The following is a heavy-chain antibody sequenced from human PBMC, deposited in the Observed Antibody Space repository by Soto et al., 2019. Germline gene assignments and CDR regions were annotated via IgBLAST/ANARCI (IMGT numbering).Heavy chain of an antibody. J-gene: IGHJ6*02. D-gene: IGHD5-12*01. Sequence: QVQLVQSGAEVKKPGSSVKVSCKASGGTFSSYAISWVRQAPGQGLERMGGIIPIFGTANYAQKFQGRVTITADESTSTAYMELSSLRSEDTAVYYCAREGDSGYDKNGPYYYYGMDVWGQGTTVTVSS. CDR2: IIPIFGTA. CDR1: GGTFSSYA. CDR3: AREGDSGYDKNGPYYYYGMDV. V-gene: IGHV1-69*12.